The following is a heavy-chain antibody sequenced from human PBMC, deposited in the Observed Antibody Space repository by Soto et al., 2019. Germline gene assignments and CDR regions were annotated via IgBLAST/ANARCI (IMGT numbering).Heavy chain of an antibody. Sequence: ASVKVSCKASGYTFNKYGFNWVRQAPRQGLEWMGRISAFNDYTNLAQKFQGRLTLTTDASTNTAYMELQVLRSDDTAMYYCARGRGVVIPAGTPDAFDVWGQGTMVTVSS. CDR1: GYTFNKYG. J-gene: IGHJ3*01. V-gene: IGHV1-18*01. CDR3: ARGRGVVIPAGTPDAFDV. CDR2: ISAFNDYT. D-gene: IGHD6-13*01.